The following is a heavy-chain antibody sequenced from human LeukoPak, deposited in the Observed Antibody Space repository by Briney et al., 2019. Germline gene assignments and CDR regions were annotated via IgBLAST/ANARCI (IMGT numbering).Heavy chain of an antibody. CDR2: ISASGSDT. CDR3: VLDARLGESLR. Sequence: GGSPRLSCTGSGFPFSSYAMSWVRQAPGKGLEWVSYISASGSDTYYADSVKGRLTTSGDNSKNTLYLEMNSLRVEDTAVYYCVLDARLGESLRWGQGTLVTVSS. V-gene: IGHV3-23*01. J-gene: IGHJ4*02. CDR1: GFPFSSYA. D-gene: IGHD3-16*01.